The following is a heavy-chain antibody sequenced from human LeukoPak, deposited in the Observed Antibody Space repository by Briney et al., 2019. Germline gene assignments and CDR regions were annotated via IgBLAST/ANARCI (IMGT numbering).Heavy chain of an antibody. J-gene: IGHJ4*02. CDR3: AKDKAPLYSGYDWDLDF. CDR1: GFTSHQYA. V-gene: IGHV3-9*02. CDR2: ISWNSGSI. Sequence: TGGSLRLSCAASGFTSHQYAIHWVRQVPGKGLEWVSGISWNSGSIGYADSVRGRFTISRDNAKNSVYLQMNSLRAEDTALYYCAKDKAPLYSGYDWDLDFWGQGTLVIVSS. D-gene: IGHD5-12*01.